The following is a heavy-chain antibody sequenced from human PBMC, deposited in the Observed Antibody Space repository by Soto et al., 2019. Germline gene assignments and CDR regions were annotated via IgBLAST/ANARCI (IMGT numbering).Heavy chain of an antibody. CDR1: GGSISSYY. D-gene: IGHD3-3*01. CDR2: IYYSGST. J-gene: IGHJ6*02. Sequence: KPSETLSLTCTVSGGSISSYYWSWIRQPPGKGLEWIGYIYYSGSTNYNPSLKSRVTISVDTSKNQFSLKLSSVTAADTAVHYCARVVSDDFWRGDAGCYYGMDVWGQGTTVTVSS. V-gene: IGHV4-59*01. CDR3: ARVVSDDFWRGDAGCYYGMDV.